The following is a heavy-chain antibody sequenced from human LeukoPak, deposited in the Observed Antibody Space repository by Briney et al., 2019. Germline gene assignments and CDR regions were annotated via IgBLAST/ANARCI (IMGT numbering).Heavy chain of an antibody. J-gene: IGHJ4*02. CDR3: ARETYSSSRDFDY. D-gene: IGHD6-6*01. CDR1: GFTFSDYY. Sequence: GGSLRLSCAASGFTFSDYYMSWIRQAPGKGLEWVSYISSSGSSIFYADSVKGRFTISRDNAKNTLSLQMNSLRAEDAAVYYCARETYSSSRDFDYWGQGTLVTVSS. V-gene: IGHV3-11*04. CDR2: ISSSGSSI.